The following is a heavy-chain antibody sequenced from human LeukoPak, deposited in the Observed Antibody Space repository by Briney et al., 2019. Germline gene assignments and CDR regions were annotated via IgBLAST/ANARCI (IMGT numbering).Heavy chain of an antibody. V-gene: IGHV4-30-4*08. CDR2: IYYSGST. J-gene: IGHJ6*03. Sequence: PSETLSLTCAVSGGSISSGDYYWSWIRQPPGKGLEWIGYIYYSGSTYYNPSLKSRVTISVDTSKNQYSLKLSSVTAADTAVYYCARGYCSSTSCYIPPGYYYYMDVWGKGTTVTVSS. D-gene: IGHD2-2*02. CDR3: ARGYCSSTSCYIPPGYYYYMDV. CDR1: GGSISSGDYY.